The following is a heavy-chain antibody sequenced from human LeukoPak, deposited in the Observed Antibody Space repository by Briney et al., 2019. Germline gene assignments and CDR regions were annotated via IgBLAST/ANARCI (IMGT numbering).Heavy chain of an antibody. V-gene: IGHV4-61*02. J-gene: IGHJ3*02. Sequence: PSQTLSLTCSVSGGSISTANYYWSWIRQPAGKGLEWVGLIYTSGTTNYNPSLKSRVTMSVDTSKNQFSLKLSSVTAADTAVYYCARVSSSAFDIWGQGTMVTVSS. CDR1: GGSISTANYY. CDR3: ARVSSSAFDI. CDR2: IYTSGTT.